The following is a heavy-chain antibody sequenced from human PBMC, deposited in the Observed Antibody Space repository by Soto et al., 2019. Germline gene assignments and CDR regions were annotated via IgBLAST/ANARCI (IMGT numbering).Heavy chain of an antibody. CDR2: IKIKTDGGTT. D-gene: IGHD4-17*01. CDR3: TTARGTYGAEYFQH. J-gene: IGHJ1*01. CDR1: GFTFTNAW. V-gene: IGHV3-15*01. Sequence: WGSLRLSCAASGFTFTNAWMSWVRQAPWKGLEWVGRIKIKTDGGTTDYAAPVKGRFTISRDDSKNTLYLQMNSPKTEDTAVYYCTTARGTYGAEYFQHWGQGTLVTVS.